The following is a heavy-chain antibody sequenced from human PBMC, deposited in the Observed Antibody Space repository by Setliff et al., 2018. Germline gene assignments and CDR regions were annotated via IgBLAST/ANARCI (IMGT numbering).Heavy chain of an antibody. D-gene: IGHD1-26*01. CDR3: ARDRHGGTSGAFDI. J-gene: IGHJ3*02. V-gene: IGHV3-11*04. CDR1: GFTFRYYY. CDR2: RSSSGSTI. Sequence: GGSLRLSCGASGFTFRYYYMRWIRQAQGKGLERVSYRSSSGSTIFYADSVKGRFTISRDNAKNSLLLQMSSRRAEDTAIYYCARDRHGGTSGAFDIWGQGTLVTVSS.